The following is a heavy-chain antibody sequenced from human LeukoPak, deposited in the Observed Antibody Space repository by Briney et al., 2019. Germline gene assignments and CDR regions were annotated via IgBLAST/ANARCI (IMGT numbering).Heavy chain of an antibody. V-gene: IGHV3-48*01. J-gene: IGHJ3*02. CDR2: ISSSSNTI. Sequence: GGSLRLSCAASGFTFSSYSMNWVRQAPGKGLEWVSYISSSSNTIYYADSVKGRFTISRDNAKNSLYLQMNSLRAEDTAVYYCARESDYRAFDIWGQGTMVTVSS. D-gene: IGHD4-11*01. CDR1: GFTFSSYS. CDR3: ARESDYRAFDI.